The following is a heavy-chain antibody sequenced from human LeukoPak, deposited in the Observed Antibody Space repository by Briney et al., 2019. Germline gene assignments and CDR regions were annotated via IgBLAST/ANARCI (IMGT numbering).Heavy chain of an antibody. Sequence: PSETLSLTCSVSGGSISSHYRSWIRQPPRKGLDWIGCIYYSGTTNYNPSLKSRVTISVDTSKNQFSLKLSSVTAADTAVYYCARGDDSSRFFSAFDYWGQGTLVTVSS. J-gene: IGHJ4*02. CDR2: IYYSGTT. CDR3: ARGDDSSRFFSAFDY. V-gene: IGHV4-59*11. D-gene: IGHD6-13*01. CDR1: GGSISSHY.